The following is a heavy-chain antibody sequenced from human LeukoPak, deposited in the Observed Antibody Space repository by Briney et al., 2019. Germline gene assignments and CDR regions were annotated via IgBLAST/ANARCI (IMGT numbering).Heavy chain of an antibody. Sequence: GASVKVSCKASGGTFSSYAISWVRQAPGQGLEWMGGIIPIFGTANYAQKFQGRVTITADESTSTAYMELSSLRSEDTAVYYCATLWFGEFHTPHFDYWGQGTLVTVSS. D-gene: IGHD3-10*01. V-gene: IGHV1-69*13. CDR3: ATLWFGEFHTPHFDY. CDR2: IIPIFGTA. J-gene: IGHJ4*02. CDR1: GGTFSSYA.